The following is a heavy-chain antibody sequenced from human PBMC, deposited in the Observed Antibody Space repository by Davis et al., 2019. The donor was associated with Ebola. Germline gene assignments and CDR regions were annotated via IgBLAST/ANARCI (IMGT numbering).Heavy chain of an antibody. Sequence: PSETLSLTCTVSGGSISSSSYYWGWIRQPPGKGLEWIGSIYYSGSTYYNPSLKSRVTISVDTSKNQFSLKLSSVTAEDTAVYYGARAGIAAAGREYYYYYGMDVWGQGTTVTVSS. CDR2: IYYSGST. D-gene: IGHD6-13*01. CDR1: GGSISSSSYY. V-gene: IGHV4-39*01. J-gene: IGHJ6*02. CDR3: ARAGIAAAGREYYYYYGMDV.